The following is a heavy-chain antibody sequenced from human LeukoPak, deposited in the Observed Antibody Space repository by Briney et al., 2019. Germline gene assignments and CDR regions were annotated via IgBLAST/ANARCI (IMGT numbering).Heavy chain of an antibody. CDR2: IYHSGST. CDR3: ARGGDPNWFDP. Sequence: SQTLSLTCAVSGGSISSGGYSWSWIRQPPGKGLEWIGYIYHSGSTYYNPSLKSRVTISVDRSKNQFSLKLSSVTVADTAVYYCARGGDPNWFDPWGQGTLVTVSS. V-gene: IGHV4-30-2*01. J-gene: IGHJ5*02. CDR1: GGSISSGGYS. D-gene: IGHD2-21*02.